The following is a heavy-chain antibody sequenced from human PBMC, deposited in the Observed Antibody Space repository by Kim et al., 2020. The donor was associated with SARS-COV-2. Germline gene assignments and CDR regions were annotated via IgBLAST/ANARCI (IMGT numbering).Heavy chain of an antibody. CDR3: ARDESCSGGSCYYIGAFDI. Sequence: GGSLRLSCAASGFTFSSYWMSWVRQAPGKGLEWVANIKQDGSEKYYVDSVKGRFTISRDNAKNSLYLQMNSLRAEDTAVYYCARDESCSGGSCYYIGAFDIWGQGTMVTVSS. V-gene: IGHV3-7*03. D-gene: IGHD2-15*01. CDR2: IKQDGSEK. CDR1: GFTFSSYW. J-gene: IGHJ3*02.